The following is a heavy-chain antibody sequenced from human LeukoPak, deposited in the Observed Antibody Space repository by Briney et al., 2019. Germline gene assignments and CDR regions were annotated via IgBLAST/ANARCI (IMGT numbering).Heavy chain of an antibody. D-gene: IGHD2-15*01. Sequence: GGSLTLSCAASGFTFSSYSLNWIRQAPGKGLEWVSFISSYSITIYYAASLKGRLTISRDNAEKSLYLQMNSLRAEDTAVYYCARDRGGSYSAIDYWGQGTLVTVSS. J-gene: IGHJ4*02. CDR1: GFTFSSYS. CDR3: ARDRGGSYSAIDY. V-gene: IGHV3-48*04. CDR2: ISSYSITI.